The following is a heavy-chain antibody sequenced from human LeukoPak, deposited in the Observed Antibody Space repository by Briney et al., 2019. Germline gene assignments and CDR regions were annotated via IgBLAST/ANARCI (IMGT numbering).Heavy chain of an antibody. CDR3: VRDSNGQTRADDPFDI. Sequence: ATVKVSCKASGYTFTNVDINWVRQASGQGLEWMGSMNPNSGNTGYAQNFQSRVTLTRDTSISTAYMELSSLTSDDTAVYYCVRDSNGQTRADDPFDIWGQGTMVTVSS. J-gene: IGHJ3*02. CDR2: MNPNSGNT. V-gene: IGHV1-8*02. D-gene: IGHD6-19*01. CDR1: GYTFTNVD.